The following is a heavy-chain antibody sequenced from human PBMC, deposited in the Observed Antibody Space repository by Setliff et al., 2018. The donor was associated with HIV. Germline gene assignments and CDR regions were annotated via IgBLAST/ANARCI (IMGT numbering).Heavy chain of an antibody. J-gene: IGHJ3*02. CDR1: GYTFTTYA. CDR3: ARGDYYDSGSYSPGGDVFDI. CDR2: ISTYNGHT. V-gene: IGHV1-18*01. D-gene: IGHD3-22*01. Sequence: ASVKVSCKASGYTFTTYAINRVRQAPGQGLEDMGWISTYNGHTSYARKFQGRVTMTTDTSTNTAYMELRTLRSDDTAVYYCARGDYYDSGSYSPGGDVFDIWGQGTTVTVSS.